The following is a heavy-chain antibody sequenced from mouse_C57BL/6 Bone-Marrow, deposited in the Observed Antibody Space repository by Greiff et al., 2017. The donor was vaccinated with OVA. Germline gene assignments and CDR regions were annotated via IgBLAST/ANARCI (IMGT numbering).Heavy chain of an antibody. Sequence: EVHLVESGGGLVQPGGSLKLSCAASGFTFSDYYMYWVRQTPEKRLEWVAYISNGGGSTYYPDTVKGRFTISRDNAKNTLYLQRSRLKSEDTAMYYCARHGSIYYAMDYWGQGTSVTVSS. J-gene: IGHJ4*01. CDR3: ARHGSIYYAMDY. V-gene: IGHV5-12*01. D-gene: IGHD2-10*02. CDR1: GFTFSDYY. CDR2: ISNGGGST.